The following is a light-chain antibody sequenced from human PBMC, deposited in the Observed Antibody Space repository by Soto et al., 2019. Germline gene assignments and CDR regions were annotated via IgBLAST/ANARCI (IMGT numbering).Light chain of an antibody. J-gene: IGKJ1*01. CDR3: QQYNKWLWT. V-gene: IGKV3-15*01. CDR2: GAS. Sequence: EIAMTQAPATLSVSPGERATLSCRASQSVSSNLAWYQQKPGQTPRLLIYGASTRATGTPARFSGSGSGTEFILTISSLQSEDFATYYCQQYNKWLWTFGQGTKVEI. CDR1: QSVSSN.